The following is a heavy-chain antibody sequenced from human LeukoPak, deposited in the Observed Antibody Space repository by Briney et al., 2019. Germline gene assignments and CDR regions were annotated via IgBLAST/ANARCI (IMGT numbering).Heavy chain of an antibody. CDR3: ARDQDDGSGSYYFDH. D-gene: IGHD3-10*01. J-gene: IGHJ4*02. V-gene: IGHV4-30-2*01. CDR1: GGSISSGGYS. Sequence: LRLSCAVSGGSISSGGYSWSWTRQPPGKGLEWIGYIYHSGSTYYNPSLKSRVTISVDRSKNQFSLKLSSVTAADTAVYYCARDQDDGSGSYYFDHWGQGTLVTVSS. CDR2: IYHSGST.